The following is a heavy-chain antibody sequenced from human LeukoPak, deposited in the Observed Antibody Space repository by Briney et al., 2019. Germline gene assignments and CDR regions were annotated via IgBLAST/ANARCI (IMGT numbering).Heavy chain of an antibody. V-gene: IGHV3-23*01. J-gene: IGHJ5*02. CDR1: GFTFSSYA. CDR3: AKDRHAPGRYCSSTICFPFDP. D-gene: IGHD2-2*01. Sequence: GGTLRLSCAASGFTFSSYAMSWVRQAPGKGLEWVSGISGSGGNTYYADSVKGRFTISRDNSKSTLYLQMNSLRAEDTAVYYCAKDRHAPGRYCSSTICFPFDPWGQGTLVTVSS. CDR2: ISGSGGNT.